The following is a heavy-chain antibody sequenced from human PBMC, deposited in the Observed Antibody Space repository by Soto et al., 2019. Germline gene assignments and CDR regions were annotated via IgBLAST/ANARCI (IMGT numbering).Heavy chain of an antibody. CDR1: AGSISSYY. CDR2: IYNSGRT. D-gene: IGHD1-26*01. J-gene: IGHJ4*02. Sequence: PPETLSLTCTVSAGSISSYYWSWLRQPPGKGLEWFGYIYNSGRTNYNPSLKSRVTISVDTSKNQFTLKLSSVTAADTAVYYCSRASSGGSYDYFDYWGQGTLVTVSS. V-gene: IGHV4-59*01. CDR3: SRASSGGSYDYFDY.